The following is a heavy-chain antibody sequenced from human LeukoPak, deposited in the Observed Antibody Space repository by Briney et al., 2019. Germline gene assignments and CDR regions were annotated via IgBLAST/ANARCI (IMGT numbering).Heavy chain of an antibody. V-gene: IGHV4-4*02. D-gene: IGHD3-9*01. CDR3: ARGVHFDRSLDY. J-gene: IGHJ4*02. Sequence: SGTLSLTCAVSGGSLSSGNWWSGGRPPPGKGVEWIGEIYHSGSTNYNPSLKRRVTISVDKSKNQFSLKLSSVTAADTAVYYCARGVHFDRSLDYWGQGTLVTVSS. CDR2: IYHSGST. CDR1: GGSLSSGNW.